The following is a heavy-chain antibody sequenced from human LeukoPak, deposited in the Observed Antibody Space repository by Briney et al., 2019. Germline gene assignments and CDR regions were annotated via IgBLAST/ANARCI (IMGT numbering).Heavy chain of an antibody. Sequence: GGSLRLSCAASGFTFNNFAMSWVRQAPGKGLEWVSVIYSGGSTYYADSVKGRFTISRDNSKNTLYLQMNSLRAEDTAVYYCASGGRVLDFDYWGQGTLVTVSS. V-gene: IGHV3-66*01. CDR2: IYSGGST. J-gene: IGHJ4*02. D-gene: IGHD2/OR15-2a*01. CDR1: GFTFNNFA. CDR3: ASGGRVLDFDY.